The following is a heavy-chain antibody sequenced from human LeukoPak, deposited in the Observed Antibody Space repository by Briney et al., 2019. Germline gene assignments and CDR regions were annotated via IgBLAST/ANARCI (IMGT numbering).Heavy chain of an antibody. CDR2: IYTSGST. V-gene: IGHV4-4*09. D-gene: IGHD3-22*01. J-gene: IGHJ4*02. CDR1: GGSISGYY. Sequence: SETLSLTCTVSGGSISGYYWSWIRQPPGKGLEWIGYIYTSGSTNYNPSLKSRVTISVDTSKNQFSLKLSSVTAADTAVYYCARQSSSGYYRNWGQGTLVTVSS. CDR3: ARQSSSGYYRN.